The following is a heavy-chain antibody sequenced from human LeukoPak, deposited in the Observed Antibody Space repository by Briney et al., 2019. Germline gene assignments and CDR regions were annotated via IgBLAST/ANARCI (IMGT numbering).Heavy chain of an antibody. J-gene: IGHJ5*02. CDR2: IRYDGSNK. CDR3: AKDTNYYDSSGYYYGGHWDSNWFDP. V-gene: IGHV3-30*02. Sequence: GGSLRLSCAASGFTFSSYGMHWVRQASGKGLEWVAFIRYDGSNKYYADSVKGRFTISRDNSKNTLYLQMNSLRAEDTAVYYCAKDTNYYDSSGYYYGGHWDSNWFDPWGQGTLVTVSS. CDR1: GFTFSSYG. D-gene: IGHD3-22*01.